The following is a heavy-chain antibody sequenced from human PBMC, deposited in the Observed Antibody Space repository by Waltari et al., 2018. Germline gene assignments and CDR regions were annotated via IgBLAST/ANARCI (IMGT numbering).Heavy chain of an antibody. J-gene: IGHJ3*02. CDR1: GFTFSSYY. CDR2: ITGYGTST. Sequence: EVQLVESGGGLVQFGGSLRLSCAASGFTFSSYYMHWVRQTPGKGLVWVSRITGYGTSTTSADSVKGRFTTSRDNARNTLHLQMNSLGVEDTAVYYCATGDSHAFDMWGQGTLVIVSS. V-gene: IGHV3-74*01. D-gene: IGHD4-17*01. CDR3: ATGDSHAFDM.